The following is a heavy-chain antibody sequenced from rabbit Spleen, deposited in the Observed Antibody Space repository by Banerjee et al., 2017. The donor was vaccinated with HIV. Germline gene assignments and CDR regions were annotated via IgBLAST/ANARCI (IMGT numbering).Heavy chain of an antibody. D-gene: IGHD2-1*01. CDR3: ARDLVGVIGWNFYL. Sequence: QSLEESGGDLVKPEGSLTLTCKASGFSFSDRDAMCWVRQAPGKGLQWIACINASTGKPVYATWASGRFTISRTSSTTVTLRMTSLTAADRATYFCARDLVGVIGWNFYLWVPGTLVTVS. V-gene: IGHV1S40*01. CDR1: GFSFSDRDA. J-gene: IGHJ4*01. CDR2: INASTGKP.